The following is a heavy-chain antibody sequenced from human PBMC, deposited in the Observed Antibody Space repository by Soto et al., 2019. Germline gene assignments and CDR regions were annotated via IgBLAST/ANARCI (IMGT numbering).Heavy chain of an antibody. D-gene: IGHD1-7*01. V-gene: IGHV3-23*01. CDR2: ISGSGGST. J-gene: IGHJ2*01. Sequence: GGSLRLSCAASGFTFSSYAMSWVRQAPGKGLEWVSGISGSGGSTYYADSVKGRFTISRDNSKNTLYLQMNSLRAEDTAVYYCARRTISGYWYFDFWGRGALVTVSS. CDR3: ARRTISGYWYFDF. CDR1: GFTFSSYA.